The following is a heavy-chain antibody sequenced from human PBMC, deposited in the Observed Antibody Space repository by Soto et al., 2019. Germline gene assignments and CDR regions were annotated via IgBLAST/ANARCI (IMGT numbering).Heavy chain of an antibody. CDR1: GFTFSSNG. J-gene: IGHJ4*02. D-gene: IGHD3-16*02. V-gene: IGHV3-30*18. Sequence: QVQLVESGGGVVQPGRSLRLSCAASGFTFSSNGMHWVRQAPGKGLEWVAVISYDGSNKYYADSVKGRFTVSRDNSKNTLYVQMNSLRAEDTALYYCAKERWHQSYYFDYWGQGTLVTVSS. CDR2: ISYDGSNK. CDR3: AKERWHQSYYFDY.